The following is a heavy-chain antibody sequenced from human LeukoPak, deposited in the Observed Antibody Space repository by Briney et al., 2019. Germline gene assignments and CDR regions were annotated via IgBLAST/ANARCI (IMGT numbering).Heavy chain of an antibody. Sequence: SGPTLVKPTQTLTLTCTFSGFSLSTSGVSVGWVRQPPGKALEWLALIYWDDDKRYSPSLKSRLTIAKDTSKNQVVLSMTNMGPVDTATYYCARGYYSSSGDYWGQGTLVTVSS. J-gene: IGHJ4*02. CDR2: IYWDDDK. CDR3: ARGYYSSSGDY. V-gene: IGHV2-5*02. CDR1: GFSLSTSGVS. D-gene: IGHD2-15*01.